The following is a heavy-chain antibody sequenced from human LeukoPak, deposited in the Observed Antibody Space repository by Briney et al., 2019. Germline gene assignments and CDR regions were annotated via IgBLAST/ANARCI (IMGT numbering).Heavy chain of an antibody. CDR1: GFTFSIYA. J-gene: IGHJ4*02. V-gene: IGHV3-23*01. D-gene: IGHD5-12*01. CDR2: ISGSGGST. CDR3: AKDYNDYSDY. Sequence: GGSLRLSCAASGFTFSIYAMSWVRQAPGKGLEWVSAISGSGGSTYYADSVKGRFTISRDNSKNTLYLKMNSLRAEDTAVYYCAKDYNDYSDYWGQGTLVTVSS.